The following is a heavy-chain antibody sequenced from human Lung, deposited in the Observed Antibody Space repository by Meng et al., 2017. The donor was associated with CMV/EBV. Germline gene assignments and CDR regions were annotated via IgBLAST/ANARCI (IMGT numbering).Heavy chain of an antibody. D-gene: IGHD5-18*01. J-gene: IGHJ3*02. CDR1: GFTFSSYA. CDR3: AKGMQLSAWHDAFDI. CDR2: ITGGGGNA. Sequence: GGSLRLSCAASGFTFSSYAMTWVRQAPGKGPEYVSAITGGGGNAYYTDSVKGRFTISRDNSKNTLYLQMNSLRVEDTAVYYCAKGMQLSAWHDAFDIWGQGTMVTVSS. V-gene: IGHV3-23*01.